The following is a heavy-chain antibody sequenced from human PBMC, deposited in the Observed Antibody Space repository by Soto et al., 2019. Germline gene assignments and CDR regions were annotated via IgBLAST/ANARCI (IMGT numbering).Heavy chain of an antibody. CDR2: IWYDGSNK. V-gene: IGHV3-33*01. Sequence: GGSLRLSCAASGFTFSSYGMHWVRQAPGKGLEWVAVIWYDGSNKYYADSVKGRFTISRDNSKNTLYLQMNSLRAEDTAVYYCARDFYYGSGSYPSDWGQGTLVTVSS. CDR3: ARDFYYGSGSYPSD. D-gene: IGHD3-10*01. CDR1: GFTFSSYG. J-gene: IGHJ4*02.